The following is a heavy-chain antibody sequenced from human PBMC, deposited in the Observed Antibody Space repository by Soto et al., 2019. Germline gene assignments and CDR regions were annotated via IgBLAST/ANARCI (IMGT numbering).Heavy chain of an antibody. V-gene: IGHV1-69*01. CDR3: AGSPEWSYALSQRVITIFGFY. J-gene: IGHJ4*02. D-gene: IGHD3-10*02. CDR2: IIPVFGAT. Sequence: QLQLVQSGAEVKKPGSSVKVSCKASGGTFSSYAFSWVRQAPGKGLEWMGGIIPVFGATNYAQRFQGRVTITADASTSTAYMDLSSLKSEDTAVYYCAGSPEWSYALSQRVITIFGFYWGPGTVVTVS. CDR1: GGTFSSYA.